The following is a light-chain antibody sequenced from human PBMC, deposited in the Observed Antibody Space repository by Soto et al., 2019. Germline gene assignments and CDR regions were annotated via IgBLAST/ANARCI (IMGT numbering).Light chain of an antibody. CDR3: CSYTRSGTLI. V-gene: IGLV2-14*01. CDR1: SSDIGDYNY. CDR2: DVS. J-gene: IGLJ1*01. Sequence: QSVLTQPASVSGSPGQSITISCVGTSSDIGDYNYVSWYQQHPGKVPKVIIYDVSNRPSGVSYRFSATKSGNTASLTISGLPAEDEADYYCCSYTRSGTLIFGTGTKVTVL.